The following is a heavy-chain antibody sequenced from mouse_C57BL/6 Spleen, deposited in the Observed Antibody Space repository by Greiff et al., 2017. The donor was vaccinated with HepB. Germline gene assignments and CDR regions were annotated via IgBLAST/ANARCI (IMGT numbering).Heavy chain of an antibody. V-gene: IGHV1-69*01. D-gene: IGHD1-1*01. CDR3: ARSITTVVEGYFDV. CDR2: IDPSDSYT. Sequence: VKLQQPGAELVMPGASVKLSCKASGYTFTSYWMHWVKQRPGQGLEWIGEIDPSDSYTNYNQKFKGKSTLTVDKSSSTAYMQLSSLTSEDSAVYYCARSITTVVEGYFDVWGTGTTVTVSS. J-gene: IGHJ1*03. CDR1: GYTFTSYW.